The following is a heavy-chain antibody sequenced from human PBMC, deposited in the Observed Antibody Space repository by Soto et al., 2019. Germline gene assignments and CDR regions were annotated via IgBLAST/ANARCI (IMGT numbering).Heavy chain of an antibody. Sequence: EVQLVESGGGLIQPGGPLKLPCAACEYTFRGNNLNWFPQAPGKGLEWVSLFIRGGSTNYADSVKGRFTISRDNSKNTLYLQMSSLRAEDTAVYYCATRPLLPGAPWGQGTMVTVSS. J-gene: IGHJ3*01. CDR1: EYTFRGNN. V-gene: IGHV3-53*01. D-gene: IGHD3-22*01. CDR2: FIRGGST. CDR3: ATRPLLPGAP.